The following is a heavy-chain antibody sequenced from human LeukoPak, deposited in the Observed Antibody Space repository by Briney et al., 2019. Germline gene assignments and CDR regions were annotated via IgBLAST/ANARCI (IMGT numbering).Heavy chain of an antibody. CDR1: GVTFSSDA. J-gene: IGHJ4*02. CDR3: AKDRGGEYFDY. CDR2: ISGSGGST. D-gene: IGHD3-10*01. Sequence: PGGSLRLSCAASGVTFSSDAMSGVRQAPGKGLEWVSAISGSGGSTYYADSVKGRCSLSRDNSKNTLYLQMNRLRAEETAVYYCAKDRGGEYFDYWGQGTLVTVSS. V-gene: IGHV3-23*01.